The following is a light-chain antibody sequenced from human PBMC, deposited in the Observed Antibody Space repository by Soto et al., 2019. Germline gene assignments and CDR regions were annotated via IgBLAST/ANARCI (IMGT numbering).Light chain of an antibody. CDR1: QSVSSTF. CDR2: GAS. CDR3: QQFGTSAT. J-gene: IGKJ1*01. Sequence: EVVLTQSPDTLSLSPGERATLSCRASQSVSSTFLAWYQQRPGQAPRLLIYGASSRATGIPDRFSGSGSGQDFTLTITRLEPEDFALYYCQQFGTSATFGQGTKVEIK. V-gene: IGKV3-20*01.